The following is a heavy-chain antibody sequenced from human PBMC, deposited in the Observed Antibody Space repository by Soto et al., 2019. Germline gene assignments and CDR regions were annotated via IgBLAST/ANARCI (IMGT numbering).Heavy chain of an antibody. Sequence: GGSLRLSCAASGFTFSSYWMHWVRQAPGKGLVWVSRINSDGSSTSYADSVKGRFTISRDNAKNTLYLQMNSLRAEDMAVYYCARDRTYSNYGDYYYYYMDVWGKGTTVTVSS. CDR2: INSDGSST. J-gene: IGHJ6*03. V-gene: IGHV3-74*01. CDR1: GFTFSSYW. D-gene: IGHD4-4*01. CDR3: ARDRTYSNYGDYYYYYMDV.